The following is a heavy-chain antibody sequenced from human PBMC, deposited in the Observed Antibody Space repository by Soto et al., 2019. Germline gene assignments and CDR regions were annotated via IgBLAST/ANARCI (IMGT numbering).Heavy chain of an antibody. CDR2: IYSGGST. CDR1: GFTVSSNY. D-gene: IGHD5-18*01. Sequence: GGSLRLSCAASGFTVSSNYMSWVRQAPGKGLEWVSVIYSGGSTYYADSVKGRFTISRDNSKNTLYLQMNSLRAEDTAVYYCARVTGGYSYGFDYWGQGTLVTVSS. J-gene: IGHJ4*02. V-gene: IGHV3-66*01. CDR3: ARVTGGYSYGFDY.